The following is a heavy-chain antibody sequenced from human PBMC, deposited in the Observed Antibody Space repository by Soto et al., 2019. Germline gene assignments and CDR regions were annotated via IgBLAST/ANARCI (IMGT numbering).Heavy chain of an antibody. CDR3: VTNSGAQSY. CDR2: ISPSSTSI. CDR1: GFTFSTYT. J-gene: IGHJ4*02. D-gene: IGHD6-25*01. Sequence: GGALRLSCAASGFTFSTYTMNWVRQAPGKGLEWVSCISPSSTSIFYADSVKGRFTISRDNAKSSLYLQMNSLRDEDTAVYYCVTNSGAQSYWGLGTLVTVSS. V-gene: IGHV3-48*02.